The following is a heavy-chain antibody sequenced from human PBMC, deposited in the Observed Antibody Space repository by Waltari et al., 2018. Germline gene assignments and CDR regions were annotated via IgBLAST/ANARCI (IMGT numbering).Heavy chain of an antibody. CDR2: INADGNRP. D-gene: IGHD2-15*01. CDR3: ARARWLDY. Sequence: FRSDGMYWGRQVPGKGLRWVSKINADGNRPNYADSVRGRFTISRDNAKDTLYLQMNSLRVEDTGVYYCARARWLDYWGQGTLVTVSS. V-gene: IGHV3-74*01. J-gene: IGHJ4*02. CDR1: FRSDG.